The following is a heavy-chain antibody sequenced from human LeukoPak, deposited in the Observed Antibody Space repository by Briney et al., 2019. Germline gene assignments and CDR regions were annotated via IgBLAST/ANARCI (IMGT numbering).Heavy chain of an antibody. D-gene: IGHD6-19*01. CDR1: GFTFSSYW. V-gene: IGHV3-7*01. CDR3: ARGSGWLVDF. CDR2: IKQDGSAK. Sequence: GGSLRLSCAASGFTFSSYWMNWVRQAPGKGLEWVANIKQDGSAKSYVDSVKGRFTISRDNAKNSLYLQMNSLRAEDTGVYYCARGSGWLVDFWGQGTLVTVSS. J-gene: IGHJ4*02.